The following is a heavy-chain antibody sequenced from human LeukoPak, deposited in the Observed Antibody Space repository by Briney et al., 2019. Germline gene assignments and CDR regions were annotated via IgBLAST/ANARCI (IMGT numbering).Heavy chain of an antibody. D-gene: IGHD3-22*01. V-gene: IGHV3-74*01. J-gene: IGHJ4*02. CDR1: GFTFSSYR. CDR3: AKGRKLDYYDSSGLDY. CDR2: INTDGSSS. Sequence: PGGSLRLSCASSGFTFSSYRMHWVRQAPGKGLMWVSRINTDGSSSTYADSVKGRFTISRDNAKDTLYLQMNSLRAEDTAVYYCAKGRKLDYYDSSGLDYWGQGTLVTVSS.